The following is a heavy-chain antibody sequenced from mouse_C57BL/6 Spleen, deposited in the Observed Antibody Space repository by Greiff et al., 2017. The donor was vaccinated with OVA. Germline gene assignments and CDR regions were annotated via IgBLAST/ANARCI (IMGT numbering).Heavy chain of an antibody. V-gene: IGHV1-80*01. CDR1: GYAFSSYW. J-gene: IGHJ1*03. CDR2: IYPGDGDT. D-gene: IGHD1-1*01. Sequence: QVQLQQSGAELVKPGASVKISCKASGYAFSSYWMNWVKQRPGKGLEWIGQIYPGDGDTNYNGKFKGKATLTADKSSSTAYMQLSSLTSEDSAVYFCARSENYYGSSFPYWYFDVWGTGTTVTVSS. CDR3: ARSENYYGSSFPYWYFDV.